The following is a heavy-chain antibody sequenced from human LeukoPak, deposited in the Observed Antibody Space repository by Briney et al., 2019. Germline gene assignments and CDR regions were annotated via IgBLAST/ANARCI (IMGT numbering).Heavy chain of an antibody. CDR1: GSSFNSYW. Sequence: GESLKISCKGSGSSFNSYWIGWVRQMPGKGLEWMGIIYPGDSDTRYSPSFQGQVTISADKSISTAYLQWSSLKASDTAMYYCARGDIVVVPAAINSDYYYMDVWGKGTTVTVSS. V-gene: IGHV5-51*01. CDR3: ARGDIVVVPAAINSDYYYMDV. J-gene: IGHJ6*03. D-gene: IGHD2-2*02. CDR2: IYPGDSDT.